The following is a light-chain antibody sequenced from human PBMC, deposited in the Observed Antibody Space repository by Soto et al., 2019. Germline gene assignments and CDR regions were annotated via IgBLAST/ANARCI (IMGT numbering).Light chain of an antibody. CDR1: QSVSSSY. CDR2: GAS. CDR3: QQYGSSPLYT. J-gene: IGKJ2*01. Sequence: EIVLTQSPGTLSLSPGERATLSCRASQSVSSSYLAWYQQKPGQAPRLLIYGASSRATGIPDRFSGSGSGTDVTLAISRREPEDFAVYYCQQYGSSPLYTLGQGTKLEIK. V-gene: IGKV3-20*01.